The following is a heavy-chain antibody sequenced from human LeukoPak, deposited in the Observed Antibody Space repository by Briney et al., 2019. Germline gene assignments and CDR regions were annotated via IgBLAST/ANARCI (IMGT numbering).Heavy chain of an antibody. CDR1: GFNFSSYG. D-gene: IGHD5-18*01. J-gene: IGHJ4*02. CDR2: IWYDGSNK. V-gene: IGHV3-33*01. CDR3: ARDKRGYSYGLFDY. Sequence: PGRSLRLSCAASGFNFSSYGMHWVRQAPGKGLEWVAVIWYDGSNKYYADSVKGRFTISRDNSKNTLYLQMNSLRAEDTAVYYCARDKRGYSYGLFDYWGQGTLVTVSS.